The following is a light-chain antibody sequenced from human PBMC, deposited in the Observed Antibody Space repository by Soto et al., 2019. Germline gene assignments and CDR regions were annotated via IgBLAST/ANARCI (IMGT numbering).Light chain of an antibody. CDR2: DGY. CDR3: QQSNNSPWT. Sequence: ENVLTQSPVTLSLSPGERATLSCRASQSISVYLAWYQQKPGQAPRLLIYDGYNRATGIPARFSGSGSGTDFTLTISSLAPEDFAVYYCQQSNNSPWTFGQGTKVDIK. CDR1: QSISVY. J-gene: IGKJ1*01. V-gene: IGKV3-11*01.